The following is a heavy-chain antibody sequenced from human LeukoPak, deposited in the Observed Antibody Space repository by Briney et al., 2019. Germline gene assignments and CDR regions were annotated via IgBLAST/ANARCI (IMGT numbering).Heavy chain of an antibody. J-gene: IGHJ6*02. D-gene: IGHD1-14*01. CDR2: IFYSGST. CDR1: GGSVSGYY. V-gene: IGHV4-59*02. Sequence: SETLSLTCTVSGGSVSGYYWSWIRQPPGKGLEWIGYIFYSGSTNYSPSLKSRVSISVDTSKNQFSLKLSSVTAADTAVYYCARMDNQDFYGMDVWGQGTTVTVSS. CDR3: ARMDNQDFYGMDV.